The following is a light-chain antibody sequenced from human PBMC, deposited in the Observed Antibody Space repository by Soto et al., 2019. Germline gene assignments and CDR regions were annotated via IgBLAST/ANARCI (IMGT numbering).Light chain of an antibody. V-gene: IGKV1-39*01. CDR2: STS. Sequence: DIQMTQSPSSLSASIGDRVTITCLASRGINTYVNWYQQKPGKVPALLIYSTSTLYSGVPSRFSGSGSGTEFTLTINGLQPEDFATYYCHQTYTLPRTFAQGTKVDIK. CDR1: RGINTY. J-gene: IGKJ1*01. CDR3: HQTYTLPRT.